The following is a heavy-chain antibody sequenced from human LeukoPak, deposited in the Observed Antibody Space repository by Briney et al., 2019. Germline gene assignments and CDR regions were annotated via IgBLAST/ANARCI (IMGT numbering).Heavy chain of an antibody. CDR2: ISGSGGST. D-gene: IGHD3-3*01. J-gene: IGHJ4*02. CDR1: GFTFSDSY. CDR3: TKTYYDFWSGYSDY. V-gene: IGHV3-23*01. Sequence: GGSLRLSCAASGFTFSDSYMTWIRQAPGKGLEWVSAISGSGGSTYYADSVKGRFTISRDNSKNTLYLQMNSLRAEDTAIYYCTKTYYDFWSGYSDYWGQGTLVTVSS.